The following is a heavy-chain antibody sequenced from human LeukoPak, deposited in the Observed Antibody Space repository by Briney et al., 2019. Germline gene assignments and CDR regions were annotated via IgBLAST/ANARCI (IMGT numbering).Heavy chain of an antibody. J-gene: IGHJ4*02. D-gene: IGHD6-13*01. Sequence: GGSLRLSCAASGFTFSDYSLNWVRQAPGKGLEWVSCISGDSRYIYYADSVKGRSTISRDNAQNSLYLHMNSLRAEDTAVYYCARGPFSSSWSEFDYWGQGTLVTVSS. V-gene: IGHV3-21*06. CDR1: GFTFSDYS. CDR2: ISGDSRYI. CDR3: ARGPFSSSWSEFDY.